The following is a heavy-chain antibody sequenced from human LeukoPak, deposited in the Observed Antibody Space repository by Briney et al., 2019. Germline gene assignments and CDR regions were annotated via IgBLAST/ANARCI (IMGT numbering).Heavy chain of an antibody. D-gene: IGHD6-13*01. CDR3: ARVDGSSSCPDY. Sequence: PGGSLRLSCAASGFTFSSYWMSWVRQAPGKGLEWVANIYQDGRETYYGGSGKGRFTISRDNAKNLLYLEMNSLRAEDTALYYCARVDGSSSCPDYWGQGTLVTVCS. V-gene: IGHV3-7*01. CDR2: IYQDGRET. CDR1: GFTFSSYW. J-gene: IGHJ4*02.